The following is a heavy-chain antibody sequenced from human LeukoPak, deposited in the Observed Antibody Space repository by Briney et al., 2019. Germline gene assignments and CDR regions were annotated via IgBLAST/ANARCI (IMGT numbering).Heavy chain of an antibody. CDR2: IYYSGST. Sequence: SETLSLTCTVSGGSISSIIYYWGWIRQPPGKGLEWIGTIYYSGSTYYNPSLKSRVTISVDTSKNQFSLKLTSVTAADTAVYYCARLGAGDSSGYYLGLYYFDYWGQGTLVTVSS. D-gene: IGHD3-22*01. V-gene: IGHV4-39*01. J-gene: IGHJ4*02. CDR3: ARLGAGDSSGYYLGLYYFDY. CDR1: GGSISSIIYY.